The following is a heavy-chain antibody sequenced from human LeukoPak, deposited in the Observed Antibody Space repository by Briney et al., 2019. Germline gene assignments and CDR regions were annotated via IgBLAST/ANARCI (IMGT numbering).Heavy chain of an antibody. CDR2: IKSDGSTT. CDR1: GFTFSSYW. CDR3: ARDDQYYYDSSGYYYVHAFDI. V-gene: IGHV3-74*01. Sequence: GGSLRLSCAASGFTFSSYWMHWVRQAPGKGLVWVSRIKSDGSTTTYADSVKGRFTISRDNAKNSLYLQMNSLRAEDTAVYYCARDDQYYYDSSGYYYVHAFDIWGQGTMVTVSS. J-gene: IGHJ3*02. D-gene: IGHD3-22*01.